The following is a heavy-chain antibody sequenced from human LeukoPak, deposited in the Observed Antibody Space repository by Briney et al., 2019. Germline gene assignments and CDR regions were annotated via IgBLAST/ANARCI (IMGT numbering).Heavy chain of an antibody. D-gene: IGHD4-17*01. V-gene: IGHV1-8*01. CDR1: GYTFTSYD. Sequence: ASVKVSCKASGYTFTSYDINWVRQATGQGLEWMGWMNPNSGNTGYAQKFQGRVTMTRNTSISTAYMELSSLRSEDTAVYYCARRATGYYYYYMDVWGKGTTVTISS. J-gene: IGHJ6*03. CDR3: ARRATGYYYYYMDV. CDR2: MNPNSGNT.